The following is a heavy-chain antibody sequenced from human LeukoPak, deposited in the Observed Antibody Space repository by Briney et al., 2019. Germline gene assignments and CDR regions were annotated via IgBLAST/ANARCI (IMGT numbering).Heavy chain of an antibody. V-gene: IGHV3-64*01. J-gene: IGHJ4*02. CDR3: ARRYCSSTTCSHFDQ. Sequence: GGSLRLSCAASGFTFSTYAMHWVRQAPGKGLEYVSSISDSGGSTFYANSVKGRFTISRDNSKSTLYLQMGSLRAEDMAVYYCARRYCSSTTCSHFDQWGQGTLVTVSS. CDR2: ISDSGGST. D-gene: IGHD2-2*01. CDR1: GFTFSTYA.